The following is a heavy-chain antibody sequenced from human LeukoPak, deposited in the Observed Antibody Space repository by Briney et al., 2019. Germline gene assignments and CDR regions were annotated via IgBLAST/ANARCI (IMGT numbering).Heavy chain of an antibody. CDR2: IGNSSYI. J-gene: IGHJ4*02. D-gene: IGHD3-10*01. Sequence: GGSLRLSCAASGFTFSTYNMNWVRQAPGKGLEWVSSIGNSSYIYYADSVKGRFTISRDNAKNSLYLQLNSLRDEDTAVYYCARDLPLEKYYGSGTYSYYFDSWGQGALVTVSS. CDR1: GFTFSTYN. V-gene: IGHV3-21*01. CDR3: ARDLPLEKYYGSGTYSYYFDS.